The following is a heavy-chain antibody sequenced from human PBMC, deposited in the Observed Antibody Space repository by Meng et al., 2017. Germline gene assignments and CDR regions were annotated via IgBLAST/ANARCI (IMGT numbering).Heavy chain of an antibody. Sequence: QVQPVQSGADVKKPGASVKVSCKASGYSFTAYYMHWVRQAPGQGLEWMGRINPNSGGTDSAQKFQGRVTMTRDTSISTAYMELYRLTSDDTAVYYCARVDGGNYLFDYWGQGTLVTVSS. CDR1: GYSFTAYY. CDR3: ARVDGGNYLFDY. CDR2: INPNSGGT. V-gene: IGHV1-2*06. J-gene: IGHJ4*02. D-gene: IGHD4-23*01.